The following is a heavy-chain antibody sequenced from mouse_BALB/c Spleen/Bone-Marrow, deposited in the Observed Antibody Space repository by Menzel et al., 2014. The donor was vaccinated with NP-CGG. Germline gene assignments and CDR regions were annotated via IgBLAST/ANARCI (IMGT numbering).Heavy chain of an antibody. J-gene: IGHJ3*01. V-gene: IGHV1-80*01. CDR2: IYPGDGDT. Sequence: QVQLQQSGAELVRPGSSVKISCKGSGYAFSSYWMNWVKQRPGQGLEWIGQIYPGDGDTNNNGKFKGKATLTADKSSTTVYMQLSSLTFEDSAVYFCARSNDYDPLAYWGQGTLVTVSA. D-gene: IGHD2-4*01. CDR3: ARSNDYDPLAY. CDR1: GYAFSSYW.